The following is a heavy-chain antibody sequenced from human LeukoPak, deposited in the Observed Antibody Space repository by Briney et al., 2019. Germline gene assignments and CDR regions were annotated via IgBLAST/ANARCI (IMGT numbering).Heavy chain of an antibody. CDR3: ARDREDILTGYYRYYYGTDV. D-gene: IGHD3-9*01. CDR2: IIPIFGTA. Sequence: ASVKVSCKASGGTFSSYAISWVRQAPGQGLEWMGGIIPIFGTANYAQKFQGRVTITADESTSTAYMELSSLRSEDTAVYYCARDREDILTGYYRYYYGTDVWGQGTTVTVSS. CDR1: GGTFSSYA. V-gene: IGHV1-69*13. J-gene: IGHJ6*02.